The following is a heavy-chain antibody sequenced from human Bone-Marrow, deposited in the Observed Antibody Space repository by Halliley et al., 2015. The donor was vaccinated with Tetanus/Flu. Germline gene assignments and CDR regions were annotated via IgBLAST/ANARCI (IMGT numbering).Heavy chain of an antibody. V-gene: IGHV3-23*01. CDR1: GFTFFNYA. D-gene: IGHD3-22*01. J-gene: IGHJ4*02. CDR2: ISGSADNA. CDR3: ASVRPSSGFHLDAFDY. Sequence: SLRLSCVASGFTFFNYAMTWVRQAPGKGLEWVSVISGSADNAYYADSVRGRFTISRDNSNNSLYLQINSPRAEDTAVYFCASVRPSSGFHLDAFDYWGQGTLVTVSS.